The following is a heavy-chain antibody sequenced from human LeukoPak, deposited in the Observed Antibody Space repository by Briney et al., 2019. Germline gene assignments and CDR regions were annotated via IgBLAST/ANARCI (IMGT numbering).Heavy chain of an antibody. CDR1: GFTFSSYS. CDR3: ARLGSSWFRDGWLDP. Sequence: GGSLRLSCAASGFTFSSYSMNWVRQAPGKGLELVSSISSNNNYIYYADSVRGRFTISRENAKNSVYLQMNSLRAEDTALYYCARLGSSWFRDGWLDPWGQGTLVTVSS. V-gene: IGHV3-21*01. CDR2: ISSNNNYI. D-gene: IGHD6-13*01. J-gene: IGHJ5*02.